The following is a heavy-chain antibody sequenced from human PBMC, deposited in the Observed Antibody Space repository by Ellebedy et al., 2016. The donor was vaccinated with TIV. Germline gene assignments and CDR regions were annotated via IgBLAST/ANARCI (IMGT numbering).Heavy chain of an antibody. V-gene: IGHV3-53*01. Sequence: GESLKISCAASGFTVSSNYMSWVRQAPGKGLEWVSVIYSGGSTYYADSVEGRFTISRDNSKNTLYLQMNSLRAEDTAVYYCARAAIAVAGTSPDYWGQGTLVTVSS. D-gene: IGHD6-19*01. J-gene: IGHJ4*02. CDR1: GFTVSSNY. CDR3: ARAAIAVAGTSPDY. CDR2: IYSGGST.